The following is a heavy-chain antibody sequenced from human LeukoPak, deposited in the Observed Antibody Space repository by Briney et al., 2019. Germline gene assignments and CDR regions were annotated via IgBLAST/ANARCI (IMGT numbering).Heavy chain of an antibody. V-gene: IGHV4-30-4*01. CDR2: IYYSGST. Sequence: SQTLSLTCTVSGGSISSGDYYWSWIRQPPGKGLEWIGYIYYSGSTYYNPSLKSRVTISVDTSKNQFSLRLSSVTAADTAVYYCARTYNGFDPSDYWGQGTLVTVSS. J-gene: IGHJ4*02. CDR1: GGSISSGDYY. CDR3: ARTYNGFDPSDY. D-gene: IGHD5-12*01.